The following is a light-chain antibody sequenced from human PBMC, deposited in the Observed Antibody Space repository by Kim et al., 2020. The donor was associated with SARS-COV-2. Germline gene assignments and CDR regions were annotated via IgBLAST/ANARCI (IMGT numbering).Light chain of an antibody. Sequence: DIQMTQSPSSLSASVGDRVTITCRASQGIFNYLNWYQQKPGKAPKLLIYDTSTLEIGVSSRFSGSGSGTDFTFTITNLQPDDVATYYCQHYRNLPLTFGGGTKVEIK. J-gene: IGKJ4*01. CDR1: QGIFNY. CDR2: DTS. V-gene: IGKV1-33*01. CDR3: QHYRNLPLT.